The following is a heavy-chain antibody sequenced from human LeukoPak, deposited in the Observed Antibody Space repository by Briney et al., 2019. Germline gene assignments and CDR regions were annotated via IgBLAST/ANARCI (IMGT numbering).Heavy chain of an antibody. D-gene: IGHD2-15*01. J-gene: IGHJ3*02. CDR2: ISHSGST. CDR1: GGSFSGYY. Sequence: IPSETLSLTCAVYGGSFSGYYWSWIRQPPGKGLEWIGEISHSGSTNYNPSLKSRVTISVDTSKNQFSLKLSSVTAADTAVYYCARETPSHYAFDIWGQGTMVTVSS. V-gene: IGHV4-34*01. CDR3: ARETPSHYAFDI.